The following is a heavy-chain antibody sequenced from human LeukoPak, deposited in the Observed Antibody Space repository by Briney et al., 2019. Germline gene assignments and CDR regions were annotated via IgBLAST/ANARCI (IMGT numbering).Heavy chain of an antibody. J-gene: IGHJ4*02. CDR3: ARTRDFWSGYFDY. CDR2: ILHSGST. D-gene: IGHD3-3*01. V-gene: IGHV4-30-2*01. Sequence: SQTLSLTCAVSGVSITSDTYCWSWIRQTPGKGLEWIGYILHSGSTYYNPSLKSRVTISIDTSKSQFSLKLSSVTAADTAVYYCARTRDFWSGYFDYWGQGTLVTVSS. CDR1: GVSITSDTYC.